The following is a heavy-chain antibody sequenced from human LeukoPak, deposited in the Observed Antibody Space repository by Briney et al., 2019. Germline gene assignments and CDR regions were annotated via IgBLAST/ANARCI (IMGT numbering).Heavy chain of an antibody. D-gene: IGHD5-12*01. CDR3: ARDRSGYFYFDY. V-gene: IGHV3-23*01. CDR1: GFTFSSYA. CDR2: ISGSGGST. Sequence: PGGSLRLFCAASGFTFSSYAMSWVRQAPGKELEWVSGISGSGGSTYYADSVKGRFTISRDNSKNTLYLQMNSLRAEDTAVYYCARDRSGYFYFDYWGQGTLVTVSS. J-gene: IGHJ4*02.